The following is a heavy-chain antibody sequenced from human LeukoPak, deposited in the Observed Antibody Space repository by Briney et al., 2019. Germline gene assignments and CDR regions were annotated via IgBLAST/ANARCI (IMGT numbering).Heavy chain of an antibody. D-gene: IGHD1-26*01. J-gene: IGHJ4*02. V-gene: IGHV4-59*08. CDR1: GGSISSYY. CDR3: ARVGDRSLYYFGY. Sequence: SETLSLTCTVSGGSISSYYWSWIRQPPGKGLEWIGYIYYSGSTYYNPYLKSRVTISVDTSKNQFSLKLSSVTAADTAVYYCARVGDRSLYYFGYWGQGTLVTVSS. CDR2: IYYSGST.